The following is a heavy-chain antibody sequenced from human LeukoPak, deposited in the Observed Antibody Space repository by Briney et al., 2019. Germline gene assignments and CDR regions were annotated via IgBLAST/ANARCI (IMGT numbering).Heavy chain of an antibody. J-gene: IGHJ4*02. CDR2: ISDDGRSK. D-gene: IGHD4-17*01. V-gene: IGHV3-30*18. Sequence: GGSLRLSCAASGFSFISYGMHWVRHAPGKGLEWVGVISDDGRSKDYADSVKGRFTISRDNSKDTLYLQMNSLRDEDTAVYYCAKRPSDYGDYVSYFDYWGQGTLVTVSS. CDR3: AKRPSDYGDYVSYFDY. CDR1: GFSFISYG.